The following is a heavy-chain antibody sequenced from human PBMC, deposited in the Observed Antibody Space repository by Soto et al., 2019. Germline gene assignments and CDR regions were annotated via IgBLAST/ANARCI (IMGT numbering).Heavy chain of an antibody. V-gene: IGHV3-23*01. Sequence: PGGSLRLSCAASGFTFSSYAMSWVRQAPGKGLEWVSAISGSGGSTYYADSVKGRFTISRDNSKNTLYLQMNSLRAEDTAVYYCAKDGAAYYDILTGHYYYYYGMDVWGQGTTVTVSS. CDR2: ISGSGGST. J-gene: IGHJ6*02. CDR3: AKDGAAYYDILTGHYYYYYGMDV. D-gene: IGHD3-9*01. CDR1: GFTFSSYA.